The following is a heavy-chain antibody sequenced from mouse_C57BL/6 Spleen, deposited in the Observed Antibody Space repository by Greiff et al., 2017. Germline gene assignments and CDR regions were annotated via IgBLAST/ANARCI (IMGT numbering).Heavy chain of an antibody. CDR3: ARGGNYRFYWYFDV. CDR2: ISYDGSN. Sequence: EVKLQESGPGLVKPSQSLSLTCSVTGYSITSGYYWNWIRQFPGNKLEWMGYISYDGSNNYNPSLKNRISITPDTSTNPFFLFLHSVTTEDTATYYWARGGNYRFYWYFDVGGTGTTVTVAS. CDR1: GYSITSGYY. D-gene: IGHD2-1*01. J-gene: IGHJ1*03. V-gene: IGHV3-6*01.